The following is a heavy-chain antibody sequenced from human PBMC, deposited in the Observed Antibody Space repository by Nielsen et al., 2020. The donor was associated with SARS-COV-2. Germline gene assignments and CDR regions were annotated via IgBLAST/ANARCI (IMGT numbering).Heavy chain of an antibody. D-gene: IGHD3-22*01. V-gene: IGHV3-33*03. Sequence: GESLKISCAASGFTFSSYGMHWVRQAPGKGLEWVAVIWYDGSNKYYADSVKGRFTISRDNAENSLFLQMNSLRAEDTAVYYCRGWLGTFDVWGQGTMVTVSS. J-gene: IGHJ3*01. CDR1: GFTFSSYG. CDR3: RGWLGTFDV. CDR2: IWYDGSNK.